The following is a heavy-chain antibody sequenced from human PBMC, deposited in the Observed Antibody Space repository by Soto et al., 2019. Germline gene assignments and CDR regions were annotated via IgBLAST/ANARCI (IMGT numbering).Heavy chain of an antibody. D-gene: IGHD1-26*01. CDR1: GFTFSSYS. Sequence: EVQLVESGGGLVKPGGSLRLSCAASGFTFSSYSMNWVRQAPGKGLEWVSSISSSSSYIYYADSVKGRFTISRDNAKNSLYLHMNSLRAEDTAVSYCVWVTVGATTDSYYFDYWGQGTLVTVSS. J-gene: IGHJ4*02. CDR3: VWVTVGATTDSYYFDY. CDR2: ISSSSSYI. V-gene: IGHV3-21*01.